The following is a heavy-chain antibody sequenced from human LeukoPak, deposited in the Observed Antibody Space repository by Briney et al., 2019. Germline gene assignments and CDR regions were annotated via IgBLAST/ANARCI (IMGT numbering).Heavy chain of an antibody. Sequence: SETLSLTCTVSGGSISSDSYFWGWIRQSPGKGLEWIGTIYHRGTTYYNPSLKSRVTISVDTSKNQFSLKLSSVTAADTAVYYCARDPDYGGNSGFYWGQGTLVTVSS. D-gene: IGHD4-23*01. CDR3: ARDPDYGGNSGFY. CDR1: GGSISSDSYF. V-gene: IGHV4-39*07. CDR2: IYHRGTT. J-gene: IGHJ4*02.